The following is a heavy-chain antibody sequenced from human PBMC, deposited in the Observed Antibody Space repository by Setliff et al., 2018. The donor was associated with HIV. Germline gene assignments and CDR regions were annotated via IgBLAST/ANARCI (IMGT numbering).Heavy chain of an antibody. Sequence: SLRLSCAAAGFIFSDYGIHWVRQAPGKGLEWVAVIYNDGVNRYFGDFVEGRFTISRDNSRNTVNLQMNSLRGDDTAVYYCARDFKSGYVDYLGQGTQVTVSS. J-gene: IGHJ4*02. CDR3: ARDFKSGYVDY. V-gene: IGHV3-33*01. CDR2: IYNDGVNR. CDR1: GFIFSDYG. D-gene: IGHD2-15*01.